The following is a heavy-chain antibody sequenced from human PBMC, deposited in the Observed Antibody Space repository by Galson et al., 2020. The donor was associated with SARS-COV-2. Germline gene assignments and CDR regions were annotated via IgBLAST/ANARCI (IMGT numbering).Heavy chain of an antibody. CDR2: IYWDDDK. D-gene: IGHD3-16*01. J-gene: IGHJ5*02. CDR1: GFSLSTSGVG. V-gene: IGHV2-5*02. CDR3: AHRPMITFGGGQTFDP. Sequence: SGPTLVKPTQTLTLTCTFSGFSLSTSGVGVGWIRQPPGKALEWLALIYWDDDKRYSPSLKSRLAITKDTSKNQVVLTMTNMDPVDTATYYCAHRPMITFGGGQTFDPWGQGTLVTVSS.